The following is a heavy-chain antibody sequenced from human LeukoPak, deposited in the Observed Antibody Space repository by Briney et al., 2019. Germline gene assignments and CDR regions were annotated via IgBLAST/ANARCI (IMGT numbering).Heavy chain of an antibody. V-gene: IGHV3-30-3*01. CDR3: AREGYYGSGSPPSLYFDY. D-gene: IGHD3-10*01. CDR2: TSSDLDVK. J-gene: IGHJ4*02. CDR1: GFTFRNYV. Sequence: GGSLGLSCAASGFTFRNYVIHWVRQAPGKGLEWVAVTSSDLDVKLYADSVKGRFTISRDNSRSTLYLQMNSLRPEDTAIYYCAREGYYGSGSPPSLYFDYWGQGTLVTVSS.